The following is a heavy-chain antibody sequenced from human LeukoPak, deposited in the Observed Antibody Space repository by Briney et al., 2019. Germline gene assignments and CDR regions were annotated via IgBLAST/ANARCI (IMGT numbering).Heavy chain of an antibody. CDR3: SKEAASSSWYSWFDP. V-gene: IGHV3-9*01. Sequence: PGRSLRLPCVASGFTFDDYAMYWVRQGPGKGLEWVAGITWNSGSIGYADSVKGRFTISRDNAKNSLYLQMNSLRTEDTALYYCSKEAASSSWYSWFDPWGQGTLVTVSS. D-gene: IGHD6-13*01. J-gene: IGHJ5*02. CDR2: ITWNSGSI. CDR1: GFTFDDYA.